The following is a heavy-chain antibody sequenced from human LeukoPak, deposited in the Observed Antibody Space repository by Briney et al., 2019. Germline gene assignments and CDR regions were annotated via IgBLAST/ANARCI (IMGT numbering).Heavy chain of an antibody. Sequence: GASVKVSCKASGYTFTSYAMHWVRQAPGQRLEWMGWINAGNGNTKYSQKFQGRVTITRDTSASTAYMELSSLRSEDTAVYYCARDLVRQQPRAFDIWGQGTMVTVSS. CDR3: ARDLVRQQPRAFDI. CDR1: GYTFTSYA. D-gene: IGHD6-13*01. V-gene: IGHV1-3*01. CDR2: INAGNGNT. J-gene: IGHJ3*02.